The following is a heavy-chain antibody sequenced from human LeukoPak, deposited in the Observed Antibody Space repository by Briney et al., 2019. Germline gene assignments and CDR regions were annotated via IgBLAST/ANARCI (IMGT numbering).Heavy chain of an antibody. CDR2: INHSGST. J-gene: IGHJ4*02. CDR1: GGSFSGYY. V-gene: IGHV4-34*01. CDR3: ARENYDSSGYYDY. D-gene: IGHD3-22*01. Sequence: SETLSLTCAVYGGSFSGYYWSWIRQPPGKGLEWIGEINHSGSTYYNPSLKSRVTISVDTSKNQFSLKLSSVTAADTAVYYCARENYDSSGYYDYWGQGTLVTVSS.